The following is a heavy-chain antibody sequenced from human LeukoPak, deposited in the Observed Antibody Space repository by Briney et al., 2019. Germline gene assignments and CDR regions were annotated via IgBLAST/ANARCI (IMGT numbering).Heavy chain of an antibody. V-gene: IGHV4-30-2*01. J-gene: IGHJ4*02. CDR1: GGSISSGGYS. D-gene: IGHD4-17*01. Sequence: NTSETLSLTCAVSGGSISSGGYSWSWIRQPPGKGVEWIGYIYHSGSTYYNPSLKSQVTISVDRSKNQFSLKLSSVTAADTAVYYCARGPFTYDYGDYGAFDYWGQGTLVTVSS. CDR2: IYHSGST. CDR3: ARGPFTYDYGDYGAFDY.